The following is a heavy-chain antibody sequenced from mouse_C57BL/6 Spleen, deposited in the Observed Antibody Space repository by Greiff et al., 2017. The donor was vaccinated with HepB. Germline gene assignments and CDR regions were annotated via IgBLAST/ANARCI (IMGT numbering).Heavy chain of an antibody. J-gene: IGHJ3*01. D-gene: IGHD4-1*01. CDR3: ARDRDWDPFAY. V-gene: IGHV3-6*01. CDR1: GYSITSGYY. CDR2: ISYDGSN. Sequence: ESGPGLVKPSQSLSLTCSVTGYSITSGYYWNWIRQFPGNKLEWMGYISYDGSNNYNPSLKNRISITRDTSKNQFFLKLNSVTTEDTATYYCARDRDWDPFAYWGQGTLVTVSA.